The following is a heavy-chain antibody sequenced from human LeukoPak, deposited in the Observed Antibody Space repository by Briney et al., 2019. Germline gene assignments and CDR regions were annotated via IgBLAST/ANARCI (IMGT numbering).Heavy chain of an antibody. CDR1: GDTFSSYA. V-gene: IGHV1-69*13. CDR3: AKDSGYDLIGWFDP. D-gene: IGHD5-12*01. J-gene: IGHJ5*02. CDR2: IIPIYGTV. Sequence: ASVKVSCKTSGDTFSSYAIIWVRQAPGQGLEWMGGIIPIYGTVNYAQKFQGRVTITADEFTSTAYMELTSLTSEDTAVYYCAKDSGYDLIGWFDPWGQGTLVTVSS.